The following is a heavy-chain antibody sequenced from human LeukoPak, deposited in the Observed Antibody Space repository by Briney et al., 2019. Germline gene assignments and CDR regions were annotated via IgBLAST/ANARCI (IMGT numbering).Heavy chain of an antibody. CDR2: IYYSGKT. Sequence: PSETLSLTCTVSGGSISSSSYYWGWIRQPPGKGLEWIGSIYYSGKTYYNPSLKSRVTISIDTSKNQFSLKLTSATAADTAVYYCASQVLRYSYWFDPWGQGTLVTVSS. D-gene: IGHD3-9*01. J-gene: IGHJ5*02. V-gene: IGHV4-39*07. CDR1: GGSISSSSYY. CDR3: ASQVLRYSYWFDP.